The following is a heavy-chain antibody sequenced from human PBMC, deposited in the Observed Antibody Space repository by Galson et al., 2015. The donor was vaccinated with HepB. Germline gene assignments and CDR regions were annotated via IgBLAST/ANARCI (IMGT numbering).Heavy chain of an antibody. Sequence: SVKVSCKASGYTFPASILPWVRQAPGQGLEWMGRINPNSGGTNYAQKFQGRVTMTRDTSISTAYMELSRLRSDDTAVYYCARDFISGIADYWGQGTLVTVSS. J-gene: IGHJ4*02. CDR2: INPNSGGT. V-gene: IGHV1-2*06. CDR3: ARDFISGIADY. D-gene: IGHD6-13*01. CDR1: GYTFPAS.